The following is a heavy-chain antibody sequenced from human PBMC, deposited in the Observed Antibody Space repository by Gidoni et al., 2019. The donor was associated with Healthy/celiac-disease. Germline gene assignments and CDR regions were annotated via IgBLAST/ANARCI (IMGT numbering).Heavy chain of an antibody. V-gene: IGHV1-8*01. CDR3: AGASVVYYYYGMDV. CDR2: MNPNRGNT. Sequence: QVQLVQSGAEVKKPGASVTVSCKASGYTFTSYDINWVRQDTGQGLEWMGWMNPNRGNTGYAQKFQGRVTMTRNTSISTAYMELSSLRSEDTAVYYCAGASVVYYYYGMDVWGQGTTVTVSS. D-gene: IGHD2-15*01. CDR1: GYTFTSYD. J-gene: IGHJ6*02.